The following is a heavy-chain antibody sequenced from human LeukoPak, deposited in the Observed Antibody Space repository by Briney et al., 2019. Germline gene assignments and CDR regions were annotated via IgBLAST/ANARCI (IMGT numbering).Heavy chain of an antibody. CDR1: GGTFSSYA. CDR3: ARDGLFRGYDSSGYYSSY. V-gene: IGHV1-69*04. J-gene: IGHJ4*02. Sequence: SVKVSCKASGGTFSSYAISWVRQAPGQGLAWMGRIIPIFGIANYAQKFQGRVTITADKSTSTAYMELSSLRSEDTAVYYCARDGLFRGYDSSGYYSSYWGQGTLVTVSS. CDR2: IIPIFGIA. D-gene: IGHD3-22*01.